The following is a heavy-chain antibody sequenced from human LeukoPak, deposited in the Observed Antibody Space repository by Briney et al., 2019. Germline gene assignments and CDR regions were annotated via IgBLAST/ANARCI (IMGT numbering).Heavy chain of an antibody. J-gene: IGHJ3*02. CDR1: GGSISSYS. CDR3: ARFDTAAALTYSAFDI. Sequence: SETLSLTCTVSGGSISSYSWSWLRQPPGKGLEWIGYIYYSGSTNYNSSLKSRVTISVDTSKNQFSLKLSSVTAADTAVYYRARFDTAAALTYSAFDIWGQGTMVTVSS. CDR2: IYYSGST. V-gene: IGHV4-59*01. D-gene: IGHD6-13*01.